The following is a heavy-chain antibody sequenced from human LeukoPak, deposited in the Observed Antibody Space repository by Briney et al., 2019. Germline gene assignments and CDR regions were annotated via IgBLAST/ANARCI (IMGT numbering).Heavy chain of an antibody. J-gene: IGHJ5*02. D-gene: IGHD1-26*01. CDR1: GFTFSNYA. V-gene: IGHV3-23*01. CDR3: AKESPVGATRWFDP. Sequence: GGSLRLSCAASGFTFSNYAMSGVRQAPGKGREWVSTISASGGSTYSADSVKGRFTISRDNSKNTLYLQMNSLRAEDTAVYSCAKESPVGATRWFDPWDQGTLVTVSS. CDR2: ISASGGST.